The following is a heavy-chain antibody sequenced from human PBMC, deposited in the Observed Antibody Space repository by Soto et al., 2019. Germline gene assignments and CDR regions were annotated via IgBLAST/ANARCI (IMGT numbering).Heavy chain of an antibody. CDR2: IGRRSDI. J-gene: IGHJ6*02. V-gene: IGHV3-21*01. Sequence: VGSLRLSCEASGFSFSTYSMHWVRQAPGKGLEWVSSIGRRSDIYYADSVKGRFTISRDNAKNSVSLQMNSLRDEDTAVYYCAREETAWPLAYGLDVWGQGTTVTVSS. CDR3: AREETAWPLAYGLDV. D-gene: IGHD2-21*02. CDR1: GFSFSTYS.